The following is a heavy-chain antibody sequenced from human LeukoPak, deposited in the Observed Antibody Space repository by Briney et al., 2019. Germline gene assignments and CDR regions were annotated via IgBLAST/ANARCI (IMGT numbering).Heavy chain of an antibody. Sequence: SETLSLTCTVSGGSISSYYWSWIRQPPGKGLEWIGYIYYSGSTNYNPSLKSRVTISVDTSKNQFSLKLSSVTAADTAVYYCARRITLFIAAAGRLDAFDIWGQGTMVTVSS. CDR1: GGSISSYY. J-gene: IGHJ3*02. V-gene: IGHV4-59*08. D-gene: IGHD6-13*01. CDR2: IYYSGST. CDR3: ARRITLFIAAAGRLDAFDI.